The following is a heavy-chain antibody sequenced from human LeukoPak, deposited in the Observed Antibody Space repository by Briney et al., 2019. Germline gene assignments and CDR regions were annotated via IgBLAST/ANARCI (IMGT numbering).Heavy chain of an antibody. D-gene: IGHD3-22*01. CDR2: ISSSSSYI. J-gene: IGHJ4*02. CDR1: GFTFSSYS. Sequence: PGGSLRLSCAASGFTFSSYSMNWVRQAPGKGLEWVSSISSSSSYIYYADSVKGRFTIFRDNAKNSLYLQMNSLRAEDTAVYYCARGVAATMIVVVFDYWGQGTLVTVSS. V-gene: IGHV3-21*01. CDR3: ARGVAATMIVVVFDY.